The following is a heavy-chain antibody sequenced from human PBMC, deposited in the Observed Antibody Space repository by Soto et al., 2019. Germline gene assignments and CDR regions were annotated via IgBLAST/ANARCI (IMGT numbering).Heavy chain of an antibody. J-gene: IGHJ6*03. Sequence: QVQLQQWGAGVLKPSETLSLTCAVYGGSFSGYYWSWIRQPPGKGLEWIGEINHSGSTNYNPSLKSRVTISVDTSKNQFSLKLSSVTAADTAVYYCARVPLYHYYYYYMDVWGKGTTVTVSS. D-gene: IGHD3-16*01. CDR3: ARVPLYHYYYYYMDV. CDR1: GGSFSGYY. CDR2: INHSGST. V-gene: IGHV4-34*01.